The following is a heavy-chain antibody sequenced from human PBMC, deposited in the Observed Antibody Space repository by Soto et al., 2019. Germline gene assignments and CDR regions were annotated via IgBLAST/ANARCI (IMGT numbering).Heavy chain of an antibody. V-gene: IGHV3-33*01. CDR1: GFTFSSCG. D-gene: IGHD6-13*01. J-gene: IGHJ4*02. Sequence: QVQLVESGGGVVQPGRSLRLSCAASGFTFSSCGMHWVRQAPGKGLEWVAVIWYDGSNKYYADSVKGRFTISRDNSKNTLYLQMNSLRAEDTAVYYCASPIAAAGYWGQGTLVTVSS. CDR3: ASPIAAAGY. CDR2: IWYDGSNK.